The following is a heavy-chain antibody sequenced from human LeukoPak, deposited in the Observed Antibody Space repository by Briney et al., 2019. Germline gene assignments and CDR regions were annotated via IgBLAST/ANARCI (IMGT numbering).Heavy chain of an antibody. J-gene: IGHJ4*02. V-gene: IGHV4-30-2*01. CDR2: IYHSWST. CDR1: GRSIAIGGSC. Sequence: PSPSLSPTCAVAGRSIAIGGSCWSWIREPPGKGLDPFVDIYHSWSTYYNSSLKSRVTISVDRSKRQLSLNLSSVTAADTGVYYCAVGKGGRVAGYYFDYWGQGTLVTVSS. CDR3: AVGKGGRVAGYYFDY. D-gene: IGHD6-19*01.